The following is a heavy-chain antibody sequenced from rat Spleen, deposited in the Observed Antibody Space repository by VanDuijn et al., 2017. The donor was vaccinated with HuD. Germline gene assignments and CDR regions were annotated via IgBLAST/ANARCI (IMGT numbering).Heavy chain of an antibody. V-gene: IGHV5-20*01. D-gene: IGHD1-10*01. J-gene: IGHJ3*01. CDR3: TTENYWFAY. Sequence: EVQLVESGGGIVQPGRSMKLSCAVSVFTFSNYDMACVRQAPTKGPEWVASISFDGSATYYRDSVKGRFTISRDDTKSTLYLQMNSLRSEDTATYYCTTENYWFAYWGQGTLVTVSS. CDR1: VFTFSNYD. CDR2: ISFDGSAT.